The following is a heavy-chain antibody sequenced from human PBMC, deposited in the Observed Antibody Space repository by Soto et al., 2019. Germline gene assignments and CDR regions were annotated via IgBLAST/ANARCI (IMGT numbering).Heavy chain of an antibody. V-gene: IGHV1-18*01. Sequence: GASVKVSCKASGYTFTSYGISWVRQAPGQGLEWMGWISAYNGNTNYAQKLQGRVTMTTDTSTSTAYMELRSLRSDDTAVYYCARDLVSPQAVAGDFDYWGREPWSPSPQ. CDR2: ISAYNGNT. J-gene: IGHJ4*02. D-gene: IGHD6-19*01. CDR3: ARDLVSPQAVAGDFDY. CDR1: GYTFTSYG.